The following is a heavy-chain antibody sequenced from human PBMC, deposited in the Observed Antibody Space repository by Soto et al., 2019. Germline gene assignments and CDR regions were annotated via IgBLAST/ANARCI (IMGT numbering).Heavy chain of an antibody. D-gene: IGHD1-26*01. CDR2: INPNSGGT. CDR3: ARDIEDAFDI. V-gene: IGHV1-2*02. J-gene: IGHJ3*02. CDR1: GCTFTGYY. Sequence: ASVKVSCKACGCTFTGYYMHWVRQAPGQGLEWMGWINPNSGGTNYAQKFQGRVTMTRGTSISTAYMELSRLRSDDTAVYYCARDIEDAFDIWGQGTMVTVSS.